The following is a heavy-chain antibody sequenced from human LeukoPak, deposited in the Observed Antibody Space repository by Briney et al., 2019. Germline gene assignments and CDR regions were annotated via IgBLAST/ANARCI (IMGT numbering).Heavy chain of an antibody. CDR2: VYYSGTT. CDR1: GGSISGYY. D-gene: IGHD1-20*01. V-gene: IGHV4-59*01. J-gene: IGHJ4*02. CDR3: ARVMDNWNLGHHFDY. Sequence: PLETLSLTCAVSGGSISGYYWSWIRQPPGKGLEWIGYVYYSGTTYYNPSFESRISISLDTSNNQFSLKLNSVTTADAAVYYCARVMDNWNLGHHFDYWGQGTLVTVSS.